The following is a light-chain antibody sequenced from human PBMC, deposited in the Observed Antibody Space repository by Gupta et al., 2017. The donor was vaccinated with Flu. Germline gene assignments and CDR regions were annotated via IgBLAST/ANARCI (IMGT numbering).Light chain of an antibody. V-gene: IGKV5-2*01. CDR1: QDIDDD. CDR3: LQHENFPLGT. CDR2: EAT. J-gene: IGKJ2*01. Sequence: EPTLTQSPVFMSATPGDKVNISCKASQDIDDDVNWYQQKPGEAAIFIIQEATTLVPGTPPRFGGSGYGTDLTLTLNNVGSEDATYYFCLQHENFPLGTVGQGPKLEIK.